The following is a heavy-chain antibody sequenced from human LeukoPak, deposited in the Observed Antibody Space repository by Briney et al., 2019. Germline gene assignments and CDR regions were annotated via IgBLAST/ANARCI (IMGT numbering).Heavy chain of an antibody. V-gene: IGHV3-23*01. D-gene: IGHD3-16*01. J-gene: IGHJ4*02. CDR1: GFTFSSYG. CDR3: AKDVWGITVSTPVY. CDR2: ISGSGGST. Sequence: GGSLRLSCAASGFTFSSYGMSWVRQAPGKGLEWVSAISGSGGSTYYADSVKGRFTISRDNSKNTLYLQMNSLGAEDTAVYYCAKDVWGITVSTPVYWGQGTLVTVSS.